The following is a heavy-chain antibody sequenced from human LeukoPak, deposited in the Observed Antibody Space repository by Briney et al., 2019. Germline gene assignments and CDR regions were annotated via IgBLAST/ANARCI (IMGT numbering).Heavy chain of an antibody. D-gene: IGHD3-16*02. J-gene: IGHJ4*02. CDR3: ARAYDYVWGSYRYKPYFDY. V-gene: IGHV4-34*01. Sequence: PSETLSLTGAVYGGSFSGYYWSWIRQPPGKGLEWIGEINHSGSTNYNPSLKSRVTISVDTSKNQFSLKLSSVTAADTAVYYCARAYDYVWGSYRYKPYFDYWGQGTLVTVSS. CDR1: GGSFSGYY. CDR2: INHSGST.